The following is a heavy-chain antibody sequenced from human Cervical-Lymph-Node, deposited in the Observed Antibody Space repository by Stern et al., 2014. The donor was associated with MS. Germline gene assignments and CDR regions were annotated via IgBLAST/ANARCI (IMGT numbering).Heavy chain of an antibody. CDR1: GGSMTDYY. D-gene: IGHD5-24*01. V-gene: IGHV4-59*01. J-gene: IGHJ4*02. CDR3: ARGGRMASMFY. Sequence: QLQLQESGPGLVKPSETLSLTCSVSGGSMTDYYWSWIRQPPGKGLEWIGQVYHTGSNSYNPSLLSRVTISIDTSKSQFSLKVKSVTAADTAVYYCARGGRMASMFYWGQGTLVTVSS. CDR2: VYHTGSN.